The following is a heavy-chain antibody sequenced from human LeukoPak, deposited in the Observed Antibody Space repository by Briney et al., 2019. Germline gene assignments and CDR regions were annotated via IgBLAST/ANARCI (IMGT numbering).Heavy chain of an antibody. V-gene: IGHV3-23*01. D-gene: IGHD6-13*01. J-gene: IGHJ4*02. Sequence: GGSLRLSCAASGFTFSTYAMHWVRQAPGKGLEWVSAISGGGGSTYYADSVKGRFTISRDNSKNTLYLQMNSLRAEDTAVYYCAKLATSSSWSLYFDYWGQGTLVTVSS. CDR1: GFTFSTYA. CDR3: AKLATSSSWSLYFDY. CDR2: ISGGGGST.